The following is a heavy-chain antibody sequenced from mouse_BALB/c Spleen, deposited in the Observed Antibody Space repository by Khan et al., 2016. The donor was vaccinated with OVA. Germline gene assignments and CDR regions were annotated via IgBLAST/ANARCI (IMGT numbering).Heavy chain of an antibody. CDR3: ARDGSRYNYAMDY. CDR1: GYSITSDYA. CDR2: INYSGST. V-gene: IGHV3-2*02. Sequence: EVELVESGPGLVNPSQSLSLTCTVTGYSITSDYAWNWIRQFPGNKLEWMGYINYSGSTNYNPALKSRISITRDTSKNQSFLQLNSVTTEDTATNYCARDGSRYNYAMDYWGQGTSVTVSS. J-gene: IGHJ4*01. D-gene: IGHD2-3*01.